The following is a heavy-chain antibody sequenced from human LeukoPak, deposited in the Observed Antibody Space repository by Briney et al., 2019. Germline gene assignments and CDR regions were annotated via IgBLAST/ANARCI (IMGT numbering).Heavy chain of an antibody. Sequence: ASVKVSCKASVGTLSSYAISWVRQAPGQGLEWMGRIIPILGIANYAQKFQGRVTITADKSTSTAYMELSSLRSEDTAVYYCARDPDIVVVPAAIGENNWFAPWGQGTLVTVSS. CDR1: VGTLSSYA. CDR2: IIPILGIA. D-gene: IGHD2-2*02. J-gene: IGHJ5*02. V-gene: IGHV1-69*04. CDR3: ARDPDIVVVPAAIGENNWFAP.